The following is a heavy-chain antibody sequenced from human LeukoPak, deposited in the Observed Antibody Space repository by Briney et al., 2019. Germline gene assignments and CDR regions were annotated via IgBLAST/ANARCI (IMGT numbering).Heavy chain of an antibody. Sequence: GSLRLSCSASGFTFNRFYLHWVRQAPGKGLEFVSHISSNGATTYYADSVKGRFTISRDNSKNTLYLQMSSLRADDTAVYYCAKDHYWSIDYWGRGTLVTVSS. CDR1: GFTFNRFY. CDR2: ISSNGATT. J-gene: IGHJ4*02. V-gene: IGHV3-64D*06. D-gene: IGHD3-3*01. CDR3: AKDHYWSIDY.